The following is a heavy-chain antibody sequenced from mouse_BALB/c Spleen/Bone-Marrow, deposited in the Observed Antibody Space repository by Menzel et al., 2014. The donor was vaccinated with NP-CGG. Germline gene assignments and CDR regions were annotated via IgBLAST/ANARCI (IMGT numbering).Heavy chain of an antibody. CDR3: TRSYYDYGGFPY. J-gene: IGHJ3*01. V-gene: IGHV1-5*01. CDR1: GYSFTRYW. Sequence: DVQLQESGTVLARPGASVKMSCKASGYSFTRYWMHWVKQRPGQGLEWIGVIYPGNSDTIYNQKFKGKAKLTAVTSASTAYMDLSRLTNADSAVYHCTRSYYDYGGFPYWGQGTLVTVSA. D-gene: IGHD2-4*01. CDR2: IYPGNSDT.